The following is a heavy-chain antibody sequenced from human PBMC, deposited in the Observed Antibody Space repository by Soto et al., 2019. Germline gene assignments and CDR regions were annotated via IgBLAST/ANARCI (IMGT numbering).Heavy chain of an antibody. CDR1: GFTFSSYG. CDR2: ILYDGSNK. V-gene: IGHV3-30*18. CDR3: VKGSTYCGGDCYSYPSTDAFDI. J-gene: IGHJ3*02. Sequence: GGSLRLSCAASGFTFSSYGMHWVRQAPGKGLEWVAVILYDGSNKYYADSVKGRFTISRDNSKNTLYLQMNSLRAEDTAVYYCVKGSTYCGGDCYSYPSTDAFDIWGQGTMVTVSS. D-gene: IGHD2-21*02.